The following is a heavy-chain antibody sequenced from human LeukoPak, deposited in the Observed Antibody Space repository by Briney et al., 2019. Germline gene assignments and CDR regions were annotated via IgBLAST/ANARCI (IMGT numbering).Heavy chain of an antibody. J-gene: IGHJ6*03. CDR3: ASWPFLAYCGGDCYLDV. CDR2: ISSSGSTI. Sequence: GGSLSLSCAASGFTFSSYEMNWVRQAPGKGLEWVSYISSSGSTIYYADSVKGRFTISRDNAKNSLYLQMNSLRAEDTAVYYCASWPFLAYCGGDCYLDVWGKGTTVTVSS. D-gene: IGHD2-21*01. CDR1: GFTFSSYE. V-gene: IGHV3-48*03.